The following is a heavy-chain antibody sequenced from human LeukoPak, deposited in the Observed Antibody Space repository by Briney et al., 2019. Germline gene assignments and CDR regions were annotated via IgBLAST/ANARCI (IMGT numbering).Heavy chain of an antibody. Sequence: NPSETLSLTCTVSGGSISSYYWSWIPQPAGKGLEWIWRIYTSGSTNYNPSLKSRVTISVDKSKSQFSLKLSSVTAADTAVYYCARDGWFGSNWGQGTLVTVSS. CDR1: GGSISSYY. CDR2: IYTSGST. V-gene: IGHV4-4*07. D-gene: IGHD3-10*01. CDR3: ARDGWFGSN. J-gene: IGHJ4*02.